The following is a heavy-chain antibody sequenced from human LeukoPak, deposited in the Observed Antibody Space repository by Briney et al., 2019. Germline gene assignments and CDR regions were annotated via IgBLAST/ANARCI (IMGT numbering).Heavy chain of an antibody. CDR3: ARGGAGIDY. CDR1: GFTFSSYW. CDR2: IKQDGREK. Sequence: PGGSLRLSCAASGFTFSSYWMTWVRQAPGKGLEWVANIKQDGREKYYVDSVKGRFTISRDNAKNSLYLKMNSLRADDTAMYYCARGGAGIDYWGQGTLVTVSS. D-gene: IGHD6-19*01. J-gene: IGHJ4*02. V-gene: IGHV3-7*05.